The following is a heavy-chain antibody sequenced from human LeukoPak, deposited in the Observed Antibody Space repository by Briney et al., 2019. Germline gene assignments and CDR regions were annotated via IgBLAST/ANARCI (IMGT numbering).Heavy chain of an antibody. CDR1: GVSINSNSYY. Sequence: PSETLSLTCTVSGVSINSNSYYWGWLRQPPGKGLEWIGSIYYSGSTYYNPSLKSRVTISVDTSKNQFSLKLSSVTAADTAVYYCARNRYYYGSGSYGVPNWFDPWGQGTLVTVSS. CDR3: ARNRYYYGSGSYGVPNWFDP. V-gene: IGHV4-39*01. J-gene: IGHJ5*02. D-gene: IGHD3-10*01. CDR2: IYYSGST.